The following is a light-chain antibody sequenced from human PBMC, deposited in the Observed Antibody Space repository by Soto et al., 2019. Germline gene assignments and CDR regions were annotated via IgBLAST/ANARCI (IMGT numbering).Light chain of an antibody. V-gene: IGKV4-1*01. CDR3: QQYYSDFFT. CDR2: WAS. CDR1: QSLLYSSNNKTY. J-gene: IGKJ2*01. Sequence: DIVLTQSPEFLAVPLGERATINCKSSQSLLYSSNNKTYLAWYQHRPGHSPKMLIFWASARESGVPDRFSGCGSETEFTLSLSRLQAEDAAVYYCQQYYSDFFTFGQGTRLEIK.